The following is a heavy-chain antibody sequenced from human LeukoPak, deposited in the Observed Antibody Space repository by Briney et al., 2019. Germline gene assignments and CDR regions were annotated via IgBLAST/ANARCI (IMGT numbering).Heavy chain of an antibody. J-gene: IGHJ4*02. CDR2: INHSGST. Sequence: SETLSLTCAVYVGSFSGYYWSWIRQPPGKGLEWSGEINHSGSTNYNPSLKSRVTIAVDTSKNQFSLKLSSVTAADTAVYYCARGVPVRGVIRPFDYWGQGTLVTVSS. CDR3: ARGVPVRGVIRPFDY. D-gene: IGHD3-10*01. V-gene: IGHV4-34*01. CDR1: VGSFSGYY.